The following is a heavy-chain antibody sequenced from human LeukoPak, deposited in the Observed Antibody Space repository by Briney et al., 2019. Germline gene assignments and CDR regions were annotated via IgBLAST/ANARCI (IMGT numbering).Heavy chain of an antibody. CDR3: AREGVATISGALDY. D-gene: IGHD5-12*01. Sequence: SVKVSCKASGGTFSSYAISWARQAPGQGLEWMGGIIPIFGTANYAQKFQGRVTITADKSTSTAYMELSSLRSEDTAVYYCAREGVATISGALDYWGQGTLVTVSS. V-gene: IGHV1-69*06. CDR1: GGTFSSYA. CDR2: IIPIFGTA. J-gene: IGHJ4*02.